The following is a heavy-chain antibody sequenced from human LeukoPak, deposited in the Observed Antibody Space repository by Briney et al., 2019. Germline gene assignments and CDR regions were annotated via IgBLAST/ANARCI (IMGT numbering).Heavy chain of an antibody. CDR2: ISDSGNT. V-gene: IGHV3-23*01. CDR3: AKGASGDFWSGYPHLDY. J-gene: IGHJ4*02. Sequence: GGSLRLSCAASGFTLSSYAMSWVRQAPGKGLEWVSAISDSGNTYHADSVKGRFTISRDNSKNTLYLQMNSLRAEDTAVYYCAKGASGDFWSGYPHLDYWGQGTLVTVSS. D-gene: IGHD3-3*01. CDR1: GFTLSSYA.